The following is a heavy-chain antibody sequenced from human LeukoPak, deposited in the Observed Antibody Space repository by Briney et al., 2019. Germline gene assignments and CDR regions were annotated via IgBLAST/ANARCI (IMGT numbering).Heavy chain of an antibody. D-gene: IGHD2-15*01. V-gene: IGHV3-48*03. CDR1: GYTLCRYE. J-gene: IGHJ4*02. CDR2: ISSSGTTI. CDR3: SKAERRGGDY. Sequence: GGSLRLSCVPSGYTLCRYEMNCVREAPGEGLEWVSYISSSGTTIYYANSVKGRYTISGDNAKNSLYLEMNNLRAEDTAVYYSSKAERRGGDYWGQGALVTVSS.